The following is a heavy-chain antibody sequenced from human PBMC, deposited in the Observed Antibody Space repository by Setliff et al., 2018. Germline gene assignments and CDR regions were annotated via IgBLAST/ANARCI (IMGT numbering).Heavy chain of an antibody. CDR3: VRDDADNYDAFDN. V-gene: IGHV3-7*01. CDR1: GFSFSRHW. CDR2: IKQDGSTK. J-gene: IGHJ3*02. D-gene: IGHD3-22*01. Sequence: GGSLRLSCVVSGFSFSRHWMSWVRQAPGKGLEWVADIKQDGSTKYYLDSVKGRFTISRDDAKRSLYLQMNGLRADDTGVYYCVRDDADNYDAFDNWGQGTLVTVSS.